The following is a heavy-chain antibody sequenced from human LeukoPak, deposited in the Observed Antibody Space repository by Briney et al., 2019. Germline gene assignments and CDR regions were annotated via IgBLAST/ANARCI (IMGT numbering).Heavy chain of an antibody. Sequence: GGSLRLSCASPGSTLSDYYVNWIRQAPGKGLEWVSQISNTGYSKYYADSVKGRFTISRDNVKDSVSLQMNSLRVADSGMYYCAREEYGGNNFDHWGQGILVTVSS. CDR3: AREEYGGNNFDH. CDR1: GSTLSDYY. J-gene: IGHJ4*02. V-gene: IGHV3-11*01. CDR2: ISNTGYSK. D-gene: IGHD4-23*01.